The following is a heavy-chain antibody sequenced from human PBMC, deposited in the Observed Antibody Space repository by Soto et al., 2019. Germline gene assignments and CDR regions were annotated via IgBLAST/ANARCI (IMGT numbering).Heavy chain of an antibody. CDR2: NHYSGNS. CDR1: GASISSDY. CDR3: ARGKVAMNILSD. Sequence: QVQLQESGPGLVKPSETLSLTCTVSGASISSDYWSWIRQPPGKGLEWIGFNHYSGNSNYNPSLRSRVPTSVDTSKHQVSLRLTSVTAADTAVYYCARGKVAMNILSDWGQGILVTVCS. D-gene: IGHD3-9*01. J-gene: IGHJ4*02. V-gene: IGHV4-59*01.